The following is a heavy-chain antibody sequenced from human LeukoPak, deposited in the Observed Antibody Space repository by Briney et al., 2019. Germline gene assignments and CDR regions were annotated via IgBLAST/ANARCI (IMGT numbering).Heavy chain of an antibody. V-gene: IGHV3-30*03. J-gene: IGHJ4*02. CDR1: GFTFSNYG. D-gene: IGHD5-12*01. Sequence: GGSLRLSCAASGFTFSNYGMHWVRQAPGKGLEWVAFISYDVSNKYYADSVKGRFTISRDDSKNTLYLQMNSLRAEDTAVYYCTTTGNSGIDYWGQGTLVTVSS. CDR2: ISYDVSNK. CDR3: TTTGNSGIDY.